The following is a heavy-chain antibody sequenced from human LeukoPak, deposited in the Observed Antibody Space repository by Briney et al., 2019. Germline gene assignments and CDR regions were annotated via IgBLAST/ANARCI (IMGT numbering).Heavy chain of an antibody. J-gene: IGHJ5*02. CDR1: GGSISSGSYY. CDR3: ARDDFWSGYPS. Sequence: SQTLSLTCTVSGGSISSGSYYWSWIRQPAGKGLEWIGRIYTSGSTNYNPSLKSRVTISVDTSKNQFSLKLSSVTAADTAVYYCARDDFWSGYPSWGQGTLVTVSS. D-gene: IGHD3-3*01. V-gene: IGHV4-61*02. CDR2: IYTSGST.